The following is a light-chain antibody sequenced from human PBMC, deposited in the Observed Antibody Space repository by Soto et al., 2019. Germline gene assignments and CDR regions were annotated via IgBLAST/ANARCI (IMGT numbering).Light chain of an antibody. CDR1: QSISGW. J-gene: IGKJ5*01. V-gene: IGKV1-5*01. CDR3: QHSNPTAALT. CDR2: DAF. Sequence: DIQMTQSPSTLSASVGDRVIITCRASQSISGWLAWYQQKPGKAPKLLIFDAFSLESGVPSRFSGSGSGTEYILTISSLQPDVFATYYWQHSNPTAALTFGRGTRLE.